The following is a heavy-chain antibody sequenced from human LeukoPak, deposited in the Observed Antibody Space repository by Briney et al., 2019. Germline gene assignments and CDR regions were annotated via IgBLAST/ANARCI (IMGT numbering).Heavy chain of an antibody. CDR2: IYYSGST. V-gene: IGHV4-59*08. J-gene: IGHJ4*02. D-gene: IGHD2-2*01. Sequence: SETLSLTCTVSGGSISSYYWSWIRQPPGKGLEWIGYIYYSGSTNYNPSLKSRVTISVDTSKNQFSLKLSSVTAADTAVYYCARALNIVVVPAANNYFDYWGQGTLVTVSS. CDR3: ARALNIVVVPAANNYFDY. CDR1: GGSISSYY.